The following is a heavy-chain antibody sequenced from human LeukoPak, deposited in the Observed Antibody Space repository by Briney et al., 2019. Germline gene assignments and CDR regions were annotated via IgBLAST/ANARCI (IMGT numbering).Heavy chain of an antibody. CDR2: ISYSGST. CDR3: ARHPELYFFDY. CDR1: GGSISSYY. J-gene: IGHJ4*02. D-gene: IGHD3-10*01. Sequence: SETLSLTCTVSGGSISSYYWSWIRQPPGKGLEWIACISYSGSTNYNPSLKSRVTISADTSKNQVSLTLSSVTAADTAVYYCARHPELYFFDYWGQGTLVTVSS. V-gene: IGHV4-59*08.